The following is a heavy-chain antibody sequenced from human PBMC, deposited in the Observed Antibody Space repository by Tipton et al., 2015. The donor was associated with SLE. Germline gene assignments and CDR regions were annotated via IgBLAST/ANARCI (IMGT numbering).Heavy chain of an antibody. J-gene: IGHJ6*03. CDR2: IFHSGDV. D-gene: IGHD1-26*01. CDR1: GFYISSGYH. CDR3: ARERSGRFRYLDV. V-gene: IGHV4-38-2*02. Sequence: TLPLTCIVSGFYISSGYHWGWVRQPPGKGLEWIGSIFHSGDVFYTPSLKSRVAISADTSKNQFSLKLSSVTAADTAMYYCARERSGRFRYLDVWGKGTTVTVSS.